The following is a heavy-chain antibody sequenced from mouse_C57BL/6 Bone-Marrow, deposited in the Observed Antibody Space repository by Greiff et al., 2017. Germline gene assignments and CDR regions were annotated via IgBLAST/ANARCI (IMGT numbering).Heavy chain of an antibody. J-gene: IGHJ1*03. CDR1: GYTFTDYE. CDR2: IDPETGGT. V-gene: IGHV1-15*01. Sequence: QVHVKQSGAELVRPGASVTLSCKASGYTFTDYEMHWVKQTPVHGLEWIGAIDPETGGTAYNQKFKGKAILTADKSSSTAYMELRSLTSEDSAVYYCTSPLYGSSYWYFDVWGTGTTVTVSS. D-gene: IGHD1-1*01. CDR3: TSPLYGSSYWYFDV.